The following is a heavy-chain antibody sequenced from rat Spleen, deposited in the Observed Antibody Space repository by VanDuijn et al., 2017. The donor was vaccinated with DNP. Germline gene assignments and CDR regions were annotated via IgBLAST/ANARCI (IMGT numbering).Heavy chain of an antibody. Sequence: EVKLVESGGGLVQPGGSLKLSCTASGFNFNDYWMDWVRQAPGKGLEWIGEIKKDSRTKNYNPSLKDKFTISRDNVQNTLYLQMSKLGSEDTAIYYCARGRLYPHYAMDAWGQGTSVTVSS. CDR1: GFNFNDYW. CDR3: ARGRLYPHYAMDA. CDR2: IKKDSRTK. V-gene: IGHV4-2*01. D-gene: IGHD1-2*01. J-gene: IGHJ4*01.